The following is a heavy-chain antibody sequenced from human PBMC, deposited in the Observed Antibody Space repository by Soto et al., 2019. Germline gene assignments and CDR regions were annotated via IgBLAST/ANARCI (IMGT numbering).Heavy chain of an antibody. Sequence: PGGSLRLSCVGSGFTFSAYALHWVRQAPGKGLEWVGGISSDGSNKNYADSVKGRFTISRDNSKYTLSLQMDSLRAEDTAIYYCMFLGTGLLFDYWGQGTLVTVSS. V-gene: IGHV3-30-3*01. J-gene: IGHJ4*02. D-gene: IGHD3-9*01. CDR3: MFLGTGLLFDY. CDR1: GFTFSAYA. CDR2: ISSDGSNK.